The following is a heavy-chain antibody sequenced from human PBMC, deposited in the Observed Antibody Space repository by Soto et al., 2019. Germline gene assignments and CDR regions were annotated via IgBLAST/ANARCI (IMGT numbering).Heavy chain of an antibody. CDR3: ARAVYYYGSGSYYIDY. D-gene: IGHD3-10*01. CDR2: IYYSGST. CDR1: GGSISSYY. J-gene: IGHJ4*02. Sequence: SETLSLTCTVSGGSISSYYWSWIRRPPGKGLEWIGYIYYSGSTNYNPSLKSRVTISVDTSKNQFSLKLSSVTAADTAVYYCARAVYYYGSGSYYIDYWGQGTLVTVSS. V-gene: IGHV4-59*01.